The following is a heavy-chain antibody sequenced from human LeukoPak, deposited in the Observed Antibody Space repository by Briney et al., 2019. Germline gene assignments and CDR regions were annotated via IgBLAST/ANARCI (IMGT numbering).Heavy chain of an antibody. CDR2: ISGSGGST. CDR1: GFAFSIYA. J-gene: IGHJ6*03. V-gene: IGHV3-23*01. CDR3: AREQTGTPPLFFRARNYYYYYYMDV. D-gene: IGHD1-7*01. Sequence: GGSLRLSCAASGFAFSIYAMSWVRQAPGKGLEWVSAISGSGGSTYYADSVKGRFTISRGNSKNTLYLQMNSLRAEDTAVYYCAREQTGTPPLFFRARNYYYYYYMDVWGKGTTVTVSS.